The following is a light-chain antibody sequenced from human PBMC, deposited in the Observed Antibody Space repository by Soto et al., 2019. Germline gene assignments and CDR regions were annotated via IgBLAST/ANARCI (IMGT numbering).Light chain of an antibody. V-gene: IGLV2-14*01. CDR2: EVS. Sequence: QSVLTQPASVSGSPGQSITISCTGTSSDVGGYKYVSWYQHYPGKAPKLMIYEVSTRPSGVSNRFSGSKSGNTASLTISGLQAEDEADYYCSSYTTSSTVVFGGGTKVTVL. J-gene: IGLJ2*01. CDR3: SSYTTSSTVV. CDR1: SSDVGGYKY.